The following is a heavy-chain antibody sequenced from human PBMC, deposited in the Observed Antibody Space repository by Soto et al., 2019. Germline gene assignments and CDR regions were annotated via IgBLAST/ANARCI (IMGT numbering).Heavy chain of an antibody. J-gene: IGHJ6*02. V-gene: IGHV4-39*01. CDR1: GGSISSSSYY. CDR2: IYYSGST. CDR3: ARRRSHGSGSYYHPHYYYYYYGIDV. D-gene: IGHD3-10*01. Sequence: SETLSLTCTVSGGSISSSSYYWGWIRQPPGKGLEWIGRIYYSGSTYYNPSLKSRVTISVDTSKNQFSLKLSSVTAADTAVYYCARRRSHGSGSYYHPHYYYYYYGIDVWGQGPTVTVSS.